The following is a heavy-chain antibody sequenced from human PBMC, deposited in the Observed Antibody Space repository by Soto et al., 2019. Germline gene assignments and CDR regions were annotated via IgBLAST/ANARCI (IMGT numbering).Heavy chain of an antibody. CDR3: AKDLGSGSYSALYYFDY. CDR2: ISGSGGST. CDR1: GFTFSSYA. J-gene: IGHJ4*02. D-gene: IGHD1-26*01. V-gene: IGHV3-23*01. Sequence: GGSLRLSCAASGFTFSSYAMSWVRQAPGKGLEWVSAISGSGGSTYYAASVKGRFTISRDNSNNTLYLQMNSLRAEDTAVYYCAKDLGSGSYSALYYFDYWGQGTLVTVSS.